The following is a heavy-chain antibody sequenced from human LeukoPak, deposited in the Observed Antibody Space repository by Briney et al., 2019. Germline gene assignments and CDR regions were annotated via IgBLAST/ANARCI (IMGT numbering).Heavy chain of an antibody. CDR2: ISGSGGST. Sequence: GGSLRLSCAASGFTFSSYWMSWVRQAPGKGLEWVSAISGSGGSTYYADSVKGRFTISRDNSKNTLYLQMNSLRAEDTAVYYCAKDLVMWDYYDSSGYPSFDYWGQGTLVTVSS. CDR1: GFTFSSYW. J-gene: IGHJ4*02. V-gene: IGHV3-23*01. CDR3: AKDLVMWDYYDSSGYPSFDY. D-gene: IGHD3-22*01.